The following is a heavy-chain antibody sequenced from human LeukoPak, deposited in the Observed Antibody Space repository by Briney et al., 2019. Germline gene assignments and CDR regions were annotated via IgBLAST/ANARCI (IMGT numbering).Heavy chain of an antibody. J-gene: IGHJ3*02. V-gene: IGHV4-4*07. Sequence: SETLSLTCTVSGGSISSYYWSWLRQPAGKGLEWIGRIYTSGSTNYNPSLKSRVTMSVDTSKNQFSLKLSSVTAADTAVYYCARDRPYCSSTSCYGHAFDIWGQGTMVTVSS. CDR3: ARDRPYCSSTSCYGHAFDI. CDR2: IYTSGST. CDR1: GGSISSYY. D-gene: IGHD2-2*01.